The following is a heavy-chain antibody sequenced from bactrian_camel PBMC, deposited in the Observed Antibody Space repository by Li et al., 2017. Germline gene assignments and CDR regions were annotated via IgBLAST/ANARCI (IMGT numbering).Heavy chain of an antibody. Sequence: HVQLVESGGGSVQPGGSLRLSCAASGFAFSSHAMRWGRQAPGKGLEWVSSIYSNGNNTYYSDSVKGRFTISRDNAKNTVYLQMNSLKSEDTALYYCAASDLEPGSYAGAWLTDYYGMNYWGQGTQVTVS. V-gene: IGHV3-2*01. D-gene: IGHD3*01. CDR2: IYSNGNNT. J-gene: IGHJ7*01. CDR1: GFAFSSHA.